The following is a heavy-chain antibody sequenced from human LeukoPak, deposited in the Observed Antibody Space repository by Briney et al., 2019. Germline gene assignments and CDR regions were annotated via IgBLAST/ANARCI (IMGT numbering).Heavy chain of an antibody. D-gene: IGHD3-22*01. CDR2: INPNSGGT. Sequence: ASVKVFCKASGYTFTGYYMHWVRQAPGQGLEWMGWINPNSGGTNYAQKFQGRVTMTRDTSISTAYMELSRLRSDDTAVYYCARGPPNYYDSSGYYEYWGQGTLVTVSS. J-gene: IGHJ4*02. CDR1: GYTFTGYY. V-gene: IGHV1-2*02. CDR3: ARGPPNYYDSSGYYEY.